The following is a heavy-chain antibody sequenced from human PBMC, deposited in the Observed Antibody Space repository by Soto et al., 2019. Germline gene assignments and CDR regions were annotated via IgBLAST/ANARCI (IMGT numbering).Heavy chain of an antibody. CDR2: MNPNSGNT. CDR1: GYTFTSYD. J-gene: IGHJ4*02. CDR3: ARDFFSSASSHYFDI. Sequence: ASVKVSCKASGYTFTSYDINWVRPATGQGLEWMGWMNPNSGNTGYAQKFQGRVTMTRNTSRSTAYMELSSLNSDDTAVYYCARDFFSSASSHYFDIWGQGTLVTVSS. V-gene: IGHV1-8*01. D-gene: IGHD3-22*01.